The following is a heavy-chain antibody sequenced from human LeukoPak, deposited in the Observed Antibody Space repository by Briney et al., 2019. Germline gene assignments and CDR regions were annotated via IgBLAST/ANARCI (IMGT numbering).Heavy chain of an antibody. CDR3: ARISYSSGWTGHYYYYYMDV. CDR1: GYTFTSYD. Sequence: ASVKVSCKASGYTFTSYDINWVRQATGQGLEWMGWMNPNSGNTGYAQKFQGRVTMTRNTSISTAYMELSSLRSEDTAVYYCARISYSSGWTGHYYYYYMDVWGKGTTVTVSS. CDR2: MNPNSGNT. V-gene: IGHV1-8*02. D-gene: IGHD6-19*01. J-gene: IGHJ6*03.